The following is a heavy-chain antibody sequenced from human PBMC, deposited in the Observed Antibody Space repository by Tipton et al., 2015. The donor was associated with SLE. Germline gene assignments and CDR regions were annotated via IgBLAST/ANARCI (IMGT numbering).Heavy chain of an antibody. J-gene: IGHJ5*02. CDR2: ISSGSSYI. D-gene: IGHD2-2*01. Sequence: SLRLSCAASGFTFSSYSMNWVRQAPGKGLEWVSSISSGSSYIYYADSVKGRFTISRDNSKNTLYLQMNSLRAEDTAVYYCAKDGGRDYCSSTSCYFNWFDPWGQGTLVTVSS. CDR3: AKDGGRDYCSSTSCYFNWFDP. CDR1: GFTFSSYS. V-gene: IGHV3-21*01.